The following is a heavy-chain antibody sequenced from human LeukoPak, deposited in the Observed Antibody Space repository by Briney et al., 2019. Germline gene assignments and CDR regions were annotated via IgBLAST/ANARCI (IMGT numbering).Heavy chain of an antibody. CDR2: LSTETDNT. Sequence: GGSLRLSCAASGFTFSRGMSWVRQAPGQGLEWVSSLSTETDNTYYAVSVKGRFTISRDISKNTLYLQMNSLRAEDTAVYYCAKGYCSSTSCYGLDYWGQGTLVTVSS. J-gene: IGHJ4*02. V-gene: IGHV3-23*01. CDR1: GFTFSRG. D-gene: IGHD2-2*01. CDR3: AKGYCSSTSCYGLDY.